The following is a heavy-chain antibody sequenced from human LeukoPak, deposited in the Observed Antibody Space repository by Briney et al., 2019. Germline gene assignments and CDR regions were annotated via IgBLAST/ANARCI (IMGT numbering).Heavy chain of an antibody. D-gene: IGHD3-9*01. V-gene: IGHV4-38-2*01. Sequence: SETLSLTCAVSGYSISSGYYWGWIRQPPGKGLEWIGSIYHSGSTYYNPSLKSRVPISVDTSKNQFSLKLSSVTAADTAVYYCARVSGLRYFDWLLVYWGQGTLVTVSS. J-gene: IGHJ4*02. CDR1: GYSISSGYY. CDR2: IYHSGST. CDR3: ARVSGLRYFDWLLVY.